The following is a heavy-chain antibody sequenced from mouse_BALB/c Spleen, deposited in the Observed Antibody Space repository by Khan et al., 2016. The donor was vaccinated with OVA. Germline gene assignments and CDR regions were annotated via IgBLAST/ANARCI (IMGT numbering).Heavy chain of an antibody. Sequence: VQLQQSGAELARPGASVKMSCKASGYTFTSYTIHWIKVRPGQGLEWIGFINPSNGNTNYNQKFKDKATLTADKSSTTVHMQLSSLTSDDAAVYNRGRDGAYHRNDGWFAYWGQGTLVTVSA. CDR3: GRDGAYHRNDGWFAY. CDR1: GYTFTSYT. J-gene: IGHJ3*01. D-gene: IGHD2-14*01. V-gene: IGHV1-4*01. CDR2: INPSNGNT.